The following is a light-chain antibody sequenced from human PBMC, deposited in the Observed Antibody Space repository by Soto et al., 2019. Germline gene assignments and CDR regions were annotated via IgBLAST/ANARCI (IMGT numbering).Light chain of an antibody. Sequence: EIVLTQSPATLSLSPGERATLSCGASQSVSSTYLAWYQQKPGLAPRLLIYDATSRATGIPDRFSGRGYGTDFTHTISLLEPEDLAVYYFQQYSTSPYTFGQGTKLEIK. CDR2: DAT. V-gene: IGKV3D-20*01. CDR3: QQYSTSPYT. J-gene: IGKJ2*01. CDR1: QSVSSTY.